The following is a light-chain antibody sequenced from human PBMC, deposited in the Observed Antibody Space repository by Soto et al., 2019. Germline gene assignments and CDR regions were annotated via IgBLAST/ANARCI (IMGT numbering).Light chain of an antibody. CDR3: QQYNNWPPIT. Sequence: EIVLTQSPGTLSLSPGKRATLSCRASQSVSSSYLAWYQQKPGQAPRLLIYGASSRATGIPDRFSGGGSGTDFTLTISRLEPEDFAVYYCQQYNNWPPITFGQGTRLEIK. V-gene: IGKV3-20*01. J-gene: IGKJ5*01. CDR1: QSVSSSY. CDR2: GAS.